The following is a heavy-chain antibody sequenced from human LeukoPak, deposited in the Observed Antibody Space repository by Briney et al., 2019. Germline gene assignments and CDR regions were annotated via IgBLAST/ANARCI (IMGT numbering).Heavy chain of an antibody. D-gene: IGHD6-13*01. J-gene: IGHJ6*03. CDR1: GFTFSSFG. Sequence: GGSLRLSCAASGFTFSSFGMHWVRQAPGKGLEWVALISYDGSNKYYADSVKGRFTISRDNSMNTLYLQMNSLRAEDTAVYYCAKCMIAAAGNYYMDVWGKGTTVTVSS. V-gene: IGHV3-30*18. CDR2: ISYDGSNK. CDR3: AKCMIAAAGNYYMDV.